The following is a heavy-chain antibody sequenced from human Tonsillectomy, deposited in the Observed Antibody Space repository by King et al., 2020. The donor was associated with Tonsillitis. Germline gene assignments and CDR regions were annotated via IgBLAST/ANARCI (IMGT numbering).Heavy chain of an antibody. J-gene: IGHJ4*02. CDR3: AKDSSTPTVKPREFDY. CDR2: ISGSGGST. V-gene: IGHV3-23*04. Sequence: VQLVESGGGLVQPGGSLRLSCAASGFTFSSYAMSWVRQAPGKGLEWVSAISGSGGSTYYADSVKGRFTISRDNVKNTMYLQMNSLRAEDTAVYYCAKDSSTPTVKPREFDYWGQGTLVTVSS. CDR1: GFTFSSYA. D-gene: IGHD4-17*01.